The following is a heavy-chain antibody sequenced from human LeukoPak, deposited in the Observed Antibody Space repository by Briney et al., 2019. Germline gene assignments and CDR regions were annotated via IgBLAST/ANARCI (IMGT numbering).Heavy chain of an antibody. J-gene: IGHJ6*03. CDR3: ARGDGYCYGYYYYYYMDV. CDR1: GGSISSGSYY. CDR2: IYTSGST. V-gene: IGHV4-61*02. D-gene: IGHD5-18*01. Sequence: SETLSLTCTVSGGSISSGSYYWSWIRQPAGKGLEWIGRIYTSGSTNYNPSLKSRVTISVDTSKNQFSLKLSSVTAADTAVYYCARGDGYCYGYYYYYYMDVWGKGTTVSVSS.